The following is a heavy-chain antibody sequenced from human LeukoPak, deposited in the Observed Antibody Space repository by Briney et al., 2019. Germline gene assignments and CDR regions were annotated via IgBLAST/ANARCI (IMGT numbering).Heavy chain of an antibody. CDR1: GFSLSNYG. J-gene: IGHJ4*02. Sequence: GGPLRLSCAAPGFSLSNYGITWVRQALRKGLDCILAIRGGATSPYYADSVKGRFTISRDNSKNTLYLEMNSLRADATAVYYCAKDSPVATYWGQGTLVTVSS. V-gene: IGHV3-23*01. D-gene: IGHD4-23*01. CDR3: AKDSPVATY. CDR2: IRGGATSP.